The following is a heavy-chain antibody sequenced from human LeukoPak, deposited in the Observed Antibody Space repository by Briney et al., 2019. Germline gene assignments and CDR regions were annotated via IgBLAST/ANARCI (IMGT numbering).Heavy chain of an antibody. CDR1: GFTFGSYA. V-gene: IGHV3-30*04. CDR2: ISYDGSNK. D-gene: IGHD2-2*01. Sequence: GGSLRLSCEASGFTFGSYAMHWVRQAPGKGLEWVAVISYDGSNKYYADSVKGRFTISRDNSKNTLYLQMNSLRAEDTAVYYCALTGGSTSLMFWGQGTLVTVSS. J-gene: IGHJ4*02. CDR3: ALTGGSTSLMF.